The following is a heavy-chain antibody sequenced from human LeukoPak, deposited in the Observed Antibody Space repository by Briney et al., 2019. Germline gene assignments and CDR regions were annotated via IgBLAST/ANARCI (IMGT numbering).Heavy chain of an antibody. CDR1: GCTFTSYY. Sequence: ASVKVSCKASGCTFTSYYIHWVRQAPGQGLEWMGIINPSGGSTSYAQKFQGRVTMTRDTSTSTVYMELSSLRSEDTAVYFCGRSMVRGVNYYFDFWGQGTLVTVSS. J-gene: IGHJ4*02. CDR2: INPSGGST. D-gene: IGHD3-10*01. V-gene: IGHV1-46*03. CDR3: GRSMVRGVNYYFDF.